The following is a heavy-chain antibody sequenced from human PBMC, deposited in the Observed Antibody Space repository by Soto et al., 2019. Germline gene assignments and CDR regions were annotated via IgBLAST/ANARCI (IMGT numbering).Heavy chain of an antibody. V-gene: IGHV4-39*01. D-gene: IGHD3-9*01. Sequence: SETLSLTCTVSGGSISSSSYYWGWIRQPPGKGLEWIGSIYYSGSTYYNPSLKSRVTISVDTSKNQFSLRLSSVTAADTAVYYCARIFILTGYYWLDPWGQGTLVTVSS. CDR2: IYYSGST. J-gene: IGHJ5*02. CDR1: GGSISSSSYY. CDR3: ARIFILTGYYWLDP.